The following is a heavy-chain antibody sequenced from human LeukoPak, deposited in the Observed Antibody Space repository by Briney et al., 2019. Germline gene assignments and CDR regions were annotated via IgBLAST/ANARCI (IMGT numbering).Heavy chain of an antibody. CDR2: INSNRGSS. CDR3: ARYRCKTTSGCEDTSAFDM. D-gene: IGHD2/OR15-2a*01. CDR1: GYTFTANY. V-gene: IGHV1-2*02. Sequence: GSVKVSCKTSGYTFTANYMQWVRQAPGQGLEWMGWINSNRGSSKYEQKFQGRVTITRDTSISTAHMELSRLRSDDTAVYYCARYRCKTTSGCEDTSAFDMWGQGTMVTVSS. J-gene: IGHJ3*02.